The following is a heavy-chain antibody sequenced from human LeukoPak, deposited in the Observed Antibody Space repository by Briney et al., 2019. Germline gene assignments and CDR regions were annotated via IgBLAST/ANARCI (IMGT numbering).Heavy chain of an antibody. V-gene: IGHV1-2*02. D-gene: IGHD3-9*01. CDR1: GYTFSDSK. CDR2: INPNSGGT. J-gene: IGHJ4*02. Sequence: ASVKVSCKASGYTFSDSKIHWVRQAPGQGLEWMGWINPNSGGTNYAQKFQGRVTMTRDTSISTAYMELSRLRSDDTAVYYCARGRLGILTGYYNYWGQGTLVTVSS. CDR3: ARGRLGILTGYYNY.